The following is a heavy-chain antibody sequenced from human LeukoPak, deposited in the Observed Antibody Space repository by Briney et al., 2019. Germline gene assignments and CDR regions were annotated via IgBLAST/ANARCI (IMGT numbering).Heavy chain of an antibody. CDR1: GGSISSYY. V-gene: IGHV4-59*01. J-gene: IGHJ4*02. Sequence: SETLSLTCTVSGGSISSYYWSWIRQPPGKGLEWIGYIYYSGSTNYNPSLKSRVTMSEDTSKNQFSLKLSSVTAADTAVYYCARGDGRYYGSGPLEYWGQGTLVTVSS. CDR2: IYYSGST. D-gene: IGHD3-10*01. CDR3: ARGDGRYYGSGPLEY.